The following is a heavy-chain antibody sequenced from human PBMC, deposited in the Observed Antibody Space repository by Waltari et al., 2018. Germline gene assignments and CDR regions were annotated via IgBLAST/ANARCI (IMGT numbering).Heavy chain of an antibody. CDR1: GGSFSSYW. CDR3: ARGYSNYDY. D-gene: IGHD4-4*01. CDR2: VNGNSGST. V-gene: IGHV4-59*12. J-gene: IGHJ4*02. Sequence: QVQLQESGPGLVKPSETLSLTCGVSGGSFSSYWWSWIRQPPGKGLEWIGEVNGNSGSTNYNPSLKSRVTISKDASKNQFSLNLRSVTAADTAVYYCARGYSNYDYWGQGVLVTVSS.